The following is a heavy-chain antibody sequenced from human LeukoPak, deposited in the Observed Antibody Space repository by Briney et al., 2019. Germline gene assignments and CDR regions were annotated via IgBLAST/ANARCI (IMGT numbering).Heavy chain of an antibody. J-gene: IGHJ4*02. CDR2: INHSGST. Sequence: SETLSLTCTVSGGSISSSSYYWSWIRQPPGKGLEWIGEINHSGSTNYNPSLKSRVTISVDTSKNQFSLKLSSVTAADTAVYYCARVGPGVYYYDSSGYYHVDYWGQGTLVTVSS. V-gene: IGHV4-39*07. D-gene: IGHD3-22*01. CDR1: GGSISSSSYY. CDR3: ARVGPGVYYYDSSGYYHVDY.